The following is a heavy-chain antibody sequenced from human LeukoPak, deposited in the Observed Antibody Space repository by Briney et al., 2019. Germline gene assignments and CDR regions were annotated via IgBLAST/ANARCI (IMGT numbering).Heavy chain of an antibody. J-gene: IGHJ3*02. CDR2: IIPIFGTA. CDR1: GCTFSSYA. Sequence: SVKVSCKASGCTFSSYAISWVRQAPGQGLEWMGGIIPIFGTANYAQKFQGRVTITADESTSTAYMELSSLRSEDTAVYYCARTRDIVVVPAAMRGYAFDIWGQGTMVTVSS. D-gene: IGHD2-2*01. CDR3: ARTRDIVVVPAAMRGYAFDI. V-gene: IGHV1-69*13.